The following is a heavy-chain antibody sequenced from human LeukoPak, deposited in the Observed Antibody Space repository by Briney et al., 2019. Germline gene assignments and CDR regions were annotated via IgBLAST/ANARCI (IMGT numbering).Heavy chain of an antibody. CDR3: ARDFGFLPSDY. V-gene: IGHV3-33*01. J-gene: IGHJ4*02. D-gene: IGHD3-3*01. CDR2: KWYDGSNK. CDR1: GFTFSSYG. Sequence: GGSLRLSCAASGFTFSSYGMHWVRQAPGKGLEWVAVKWYDGSNKYYADSVKGRFTISRDNSKNTLYLQMNSLRAEDAAVYYCARDFGFLPSDYWGQGTLVTVSS.